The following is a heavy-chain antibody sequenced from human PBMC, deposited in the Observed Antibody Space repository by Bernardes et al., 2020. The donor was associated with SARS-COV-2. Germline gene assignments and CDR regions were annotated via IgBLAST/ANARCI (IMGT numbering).Heavy chain of an antibody. J-gene: IGHJ6*02. V-gene: IGHV3-74*01. CDR2: IYTDGSST. CDR1: GFTLTPYS. CDR3: ARGYTFGLGLNYYHGMDV. Sequence: GGSLRLSCGASGFTLTPYSMHWVRQAPGKGLVWVSHIYTDGSSTTYADSVKGRFTISRDSAKNTVYLHMNSLRVEDTAVYYCARGYTFGLGLNYYHGMDVWGHGTTVTVSS. D-gene: IGHD5-18*01.